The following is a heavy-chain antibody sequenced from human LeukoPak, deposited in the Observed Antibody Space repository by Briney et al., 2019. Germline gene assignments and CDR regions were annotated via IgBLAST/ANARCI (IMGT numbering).Heavy chain of an antibody. CDR3: AREVISTPSYFDY. D-gene: IGHD2-2*01. Sequence: PGGSLRLSCTASGFTFSRYAINWVRQAPGKGLEWVSFIHRDDKTYYADSVKGRFTMSRDSSKNTLYLQMNSLGADDTAVYYCAREVISTPSYFDYWGQGILVTVSS. CDR2: IHRDDKT. J-gene: IGHJ4*02. V-gene: IGHV3-66*01. CDR1: GFTFSRYA.